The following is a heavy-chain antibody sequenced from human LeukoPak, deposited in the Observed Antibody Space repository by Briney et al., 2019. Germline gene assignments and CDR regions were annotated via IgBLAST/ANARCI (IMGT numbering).Heavy chain of an antibody. CDR3: AREWELPGRFDP. CDR1: GGTFSSYA. Sequence: GASVKVSCKASGGTFSSYAISWVRQAPGQGLEWMGGIIPIFGTANYAQTFQGRVTITADESTSTAYMELSSLRSEDTAVYYCAREWELPGRFDPWGQGTLVPVSS. CDR2: IIPIFGTA. D-gene: IGHD1-26*01. V-gene: IGHV1-69*01. J-gene: IGHJ5*02.